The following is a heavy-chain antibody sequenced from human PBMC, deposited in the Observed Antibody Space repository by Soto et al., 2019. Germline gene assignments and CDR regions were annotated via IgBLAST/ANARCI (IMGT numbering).Heavy chain of an antibody. CDR1: GCSISGYF. Sequence: SETLSLTCTVSGCSISGYFGAWFRQPPGKGREWIGYMYNTGSTVYNPSFKSRVTISVDTSKNQFSLKLNSVTAADTAVYYCARDLWGYCGTDCYPLDVWGQGTTVTVSS. J-gene: IGHJ6*02. CDR2: MYNTGST. V-gene: IGHV4-59*01. D-gene: IGHD2-21*02. CDR3: ARDLWGYCGTDCYPLDV.